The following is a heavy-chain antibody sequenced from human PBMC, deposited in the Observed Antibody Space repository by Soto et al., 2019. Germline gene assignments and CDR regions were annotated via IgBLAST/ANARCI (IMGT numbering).Heavy chain of an antibody. V-gene: IGHV4-59*01. CDR3: AREVSSFGSNHFDS. CDR1: GTAIRGYY. D-gene: IGHD3-10*01. CDR2: IYYTGTT. J-gene: IGHJ4*02. Sequence: QVQLQESGPGLIKPSETLSVTCTVAGTAIRGYYWTWIRQPPGKGREWLGYIYYTGTTKSNPSLKSRVSISVDTSKNQFSLRLNAVTAADTAVYYCAREVSSFGSNHFDSWGQGALVTVSS.